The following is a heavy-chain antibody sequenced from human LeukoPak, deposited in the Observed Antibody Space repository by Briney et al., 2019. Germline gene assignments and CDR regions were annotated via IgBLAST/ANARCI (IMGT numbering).Heavy chain of an antibody. Sequence: GGTLRLSCAASGFTFSNAWMSWVRQAPGRGLGLVGRIKSKTDGGTTDYAAPVKGRFTISRDDSKNTLYLQMNSLRAEDTAVYYCASAVATIFDYWGQGTLVTVSS. V-gene: IGHV3-15*01. CDR1: GFTFSNAW. CDR3: ASAVATIFDY. D-gene: IGHD5-12*01. J-gene: IGHJ4*02. CDR2: IKSKTDGGTT.